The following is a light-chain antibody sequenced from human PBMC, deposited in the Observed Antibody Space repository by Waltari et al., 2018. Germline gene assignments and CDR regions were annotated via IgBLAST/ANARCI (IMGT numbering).Light chain of an antibody. CDR1: SSDIGYYNY. CDR3: SSYTASTTLI. J-gene: IGLJ2*01. CDR2: DVS. V-gene: IGLV2-14*01. Sequence: QSALTQPASVSGSPGQSITISCTGTSSDIGYYNYVSWYQQHPGKAPKIMIYDVSNRHSWVSNRFSGSKSGNTASLTISGLQAEDEADYYCSSYTASTTLIFGGGTKLTVL.